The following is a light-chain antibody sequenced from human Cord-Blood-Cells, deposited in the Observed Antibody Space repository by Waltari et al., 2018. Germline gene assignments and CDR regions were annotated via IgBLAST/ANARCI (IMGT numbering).Light chain of an antibody. CDR3: QQSYSTGT. Sequence: TQMPQSPPSLPVSVGDRVPITCRASQSISSYFNWYQQRPGQAPKLLIYAASSLQSGVPSGFSGSGSGTDFTVTISSLQPKDFATDYCQQSYSTGTFGQGTEVRIK. J-gene: IGKJ1*01. CDR2: AAS. V-gene: IGKV1-39*01. CDR1: QSISSY.